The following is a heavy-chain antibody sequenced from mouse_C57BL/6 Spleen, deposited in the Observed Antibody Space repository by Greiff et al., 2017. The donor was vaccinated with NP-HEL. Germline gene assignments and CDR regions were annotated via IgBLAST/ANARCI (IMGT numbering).Heavy chain of an antibody. CDR1: GYTFTDYE. J-gene: IGHJ4*01. CDR2: IDPETGGT. Sequence: VKLMESGAELVRPGASVTLSCKASGYTFTDYEMHWVKQTPVHGLEWIGAIDPETGGTAYNQKFKGKAILTADKSSSTAYMELRSLTSEDSAVYYCSRQLRLRYYYAMDYWGQGTSVTVSS. D-gene: IGHD3-2*02. CDR3: SRQLRLRYYYAMDY. V-gene: IGHV1-15*01.